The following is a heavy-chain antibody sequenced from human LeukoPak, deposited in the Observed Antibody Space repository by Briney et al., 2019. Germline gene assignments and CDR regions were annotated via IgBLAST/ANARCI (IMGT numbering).Heavy chain of an antibody. V-gene: IGHV4-59*12. D-gene: IGHD4-23*01. CDR1: GGSISSYY. CDR3: ARDPLLSIYGGKGQYYYMDV. CDR2: IYYCGST. Sequence: SETLSLTCTVSGGSISSYYWSWIRQPPGKGLEWIGYIYYCGSTNSNPSLKIRVTISVYTSKNQFSLKLRSVTAADTAVYYCARDPLLSIYGGKGQYYYMDVWGKGTTVTVSS. J-gene: IGHJ6*03.